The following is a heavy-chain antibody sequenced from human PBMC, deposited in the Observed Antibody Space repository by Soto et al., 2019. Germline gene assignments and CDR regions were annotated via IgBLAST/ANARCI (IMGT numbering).Heavy chain of an antibody. CDR1: GYTFTSYW. D-gene: IGHD5-18*01. Sequence: PGESLKISCKASGYTFTSYWITWVRQMPGKGLEWMGRIDPSDSSTNYGPSFQGHVTISTDKCITTAHLQWTSLKVSETAIYYCAATGYTYGYHFDHWGQGTHVTVSS. V-gene: IGHV5-10-1*01. CDR3: AATGYTYGYHFDH. CDR2: IDPSDSST. J-gene: IGHJ4*02.